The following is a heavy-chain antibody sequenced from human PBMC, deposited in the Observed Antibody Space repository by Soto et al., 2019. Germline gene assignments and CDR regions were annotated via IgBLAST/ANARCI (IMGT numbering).Heavy chain of an antibody. CDR2: ISAYNGNT. J-gene: IGHJ5*02. V-gene: IGHV1-18*01. Sequence: ASVKVSCKASGYTFTSYVISWVRQAPGQGLEWMGWISAYNGNTNYAQKLRGRVTMTTDTSTSTAYMELRSLRSDDTAVYYCARDRGKRGYSGYDFGNWFDPWGQGTLVTVSS. CDR1: GYTFTSYV. CDR3: ARDRGKRGYSGYDFGNWFDP. D-gene: IGHD5-12*01.